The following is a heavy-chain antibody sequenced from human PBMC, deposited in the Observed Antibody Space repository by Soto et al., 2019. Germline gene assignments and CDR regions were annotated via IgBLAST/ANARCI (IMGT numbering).Heavy chain of an antibody. CDR2: ISYDETNE. CDR3: AKDLRTTISDYGMDV. Sequence: QVQLVESGGGLFQPGGSLSITCVASGVTFGSHGMHWVRQAPGKGLEGVAVISYDETNEHYVDSVKGRFTIYRDNSKSILYLQMNRLSPEDTAVYKCAKDLRTTISDYGMDVWGQGTTVTVSS. V-gene: IGHV3-30*18. CDR1: GVTFGSHG. D-gene: IGHD2-21*01. J-gene: IGHJ6*02.